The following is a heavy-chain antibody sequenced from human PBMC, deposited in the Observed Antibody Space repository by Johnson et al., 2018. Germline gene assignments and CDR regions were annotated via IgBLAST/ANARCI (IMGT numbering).Heavy chain of an antibody. CDR2: ISWNSRSI. CDR1: GFTFDDYA. D-gene: IGHD1-26*01. V-gene: IGHV3-9*01. Sequence: EVQLVESGGGLVQPGRSLRLSCAASGFTFDDYAMHWVRQAPGKGLEWVSGISWNSRSISYADSVKGRLTISRDNAKNSLYLQMNSLRAEVTALYYCAKGGWRLLKTYFQHWGQGTLVTVSS. CDR3: AKGGWRLLKTYFQH. J-gene: IGHJ1*01.